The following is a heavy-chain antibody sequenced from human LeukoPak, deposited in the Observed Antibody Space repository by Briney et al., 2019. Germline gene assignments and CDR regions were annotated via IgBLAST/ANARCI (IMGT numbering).Heavy chain of an antibody. J-gene: IGHJ5*02. D-gene: IGHD6-13*01. CDR2: INHSGST. Sequence: PSETLSLTCTASGGSISSGTYYWSWLRQPAGKGLEWIGEINHSGSTNYNPSLKSRVTISVDTSKNQFPLKLSSVTAADTAVYYCARGYSSSSWFDPWGQGTLVTVSS. V-gene: IGHV4-61*10. CDR3: ARGYSSSSWFDP. CDR1: GGSISSGTYY.